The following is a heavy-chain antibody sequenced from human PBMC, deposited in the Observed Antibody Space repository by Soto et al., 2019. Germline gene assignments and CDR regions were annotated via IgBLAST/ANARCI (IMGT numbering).Heavy chain of an antibody. CDR1: GFTFSSYA. CDR2: ISYDGSNK. J-gene: IGHJ6*02. Sequence: GGSLRLSCAASGFTFSSYAMHWVRQAPGKGLEWVAVISYDGSNKYYADSVKGRFTISRDNSKNTLYLQMNSLRAEDTAVYYCASAILRFLVEGMDVWGQGTTVTVSS. V-gene: IGHV3-30-3*01. CDR3: ASAILRFLVEGMDV. D-gene: IGHD3-3*01.